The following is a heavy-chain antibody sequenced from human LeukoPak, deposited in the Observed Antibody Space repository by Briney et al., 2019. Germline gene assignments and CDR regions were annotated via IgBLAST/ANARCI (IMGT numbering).Heavy chain of an antibody. V-gene: IGHV1-18*04. CDR2: ISAYNGNT. CDR3: ARDGEHSSGWPLFDY. CDR1: GYTFTSYG. J-gene: IGHJ4*02. Sequence: ASVTVSCKASGYTFTSYGISWVRQAPGQGLEWMGWISAYNGNTNYAQKLQGRVTMTTDTSTSTAYMELRSLRSDDTAVYYCARDGEHSSGWPLFDYWGQGTLVTVSS. D-gene: IGHD6-19*01.